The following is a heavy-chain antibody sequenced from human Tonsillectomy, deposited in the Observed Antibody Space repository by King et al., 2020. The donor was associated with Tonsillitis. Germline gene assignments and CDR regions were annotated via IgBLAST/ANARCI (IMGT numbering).Heavy chain of an antibody. CDR1: GGSMSTYY. V-gene: IGHV4-59*01. J-gene: IGHJ4*02. CDR2: IYYSGST. CDR3: ARGGWYRDY. Sequence: LQLLESGPGLVKPSETLSLTCTVSGGSMSTYYWSWIRQPPGKGLECIGYIYYSGSTNYNPSLKSRVTISIDTSKNQFSLKLSSVTAADTAVYYCARGGWYRDYWGQGTLVTVSS. D-gene: IGHD6-19*01.